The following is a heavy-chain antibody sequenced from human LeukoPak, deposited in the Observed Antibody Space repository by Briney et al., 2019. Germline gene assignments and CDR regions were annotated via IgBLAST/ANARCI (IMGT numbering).Heavy chain of an antibody. V-gene: IGHV4-61*02. CDR2: IYTSGGT. CDR1: GGSISSSSYY. D-gene: IGHD4-23*01. J-gene: IGHJ4*02. CDR3: ARAGGNSIPDS. Sequence: TTSETLSLTCTVSGGSISSSSYYWSWLRQPAGKGLEWIGRIYTSGGTNYNPSLKSRVTISVDTSKNQFSLKLSSGTAADTAVYYCARAGGNSIPDSWGQGTLVTVSS.